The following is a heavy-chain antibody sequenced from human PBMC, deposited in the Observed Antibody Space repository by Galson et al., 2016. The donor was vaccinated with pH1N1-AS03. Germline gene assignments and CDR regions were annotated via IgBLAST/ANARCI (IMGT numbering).Heavy chain of an antibody. Sequence: SLRLSCAASGFTFDDYDDYAMHWVRQVPGKGLEWVSGISWNGGSRGYADSVRGRFTISRDNARNKLDLQMNSLKTEDTAFYYCAAAQGAWLVGRMLYWGQATLVTVSS. V-gene: IGHV3-9*01. CDR3: AAAQGAWLVGRMLY. CDR1: GFTFDDYDDYA. CDR2: ISWNGGSR. J-gene: IGHJ4*02. D-gene: IGHD6-19*01.